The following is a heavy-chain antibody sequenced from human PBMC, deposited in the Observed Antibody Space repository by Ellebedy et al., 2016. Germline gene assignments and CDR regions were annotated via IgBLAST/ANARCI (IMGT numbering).Heavy chain of an antibody. J-gene: IGHJ4*02. D-gene: IGHD4-17*01. CDR2: IKDDGSDK. V-gene: IGHV3-7*03. Sequence: GESLKISCAASGLTFSTVWMAWVRQAPGKGLEWVAMIKDDGSDKYYVDSVKGRFTISRDNAKNSLYLQMNSLRADDTAVYYCARDNYGDYLYDFWGPGTLVTVSS. CDR1: GLTFSTVW. CDR3: ARDNYGDYLYDF.